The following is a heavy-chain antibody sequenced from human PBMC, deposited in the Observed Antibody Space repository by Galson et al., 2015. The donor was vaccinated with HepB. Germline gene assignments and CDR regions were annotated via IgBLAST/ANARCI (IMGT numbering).Heavy chain of an antibody. D-gene: IGHD7-27*01. CDR3: ARDGVGSWSASNWGAGDFHYFLDV. CDR2: FNPSGDST. CDR1: GYTFTNHY. V-gene: IGHV1-46*01. J-gene: IGHJ6*04. Sequence: SVKVSCKASGYTFTNHYIHWVRQAPGQGLEWMGIFNPSGDSTDYAQKFQGRVTVTRDTSTSTVHMELSSLKSEDTAVYYCARDGVGSWSASNWGAGDFHYFLDVWGKATTVTVSS.